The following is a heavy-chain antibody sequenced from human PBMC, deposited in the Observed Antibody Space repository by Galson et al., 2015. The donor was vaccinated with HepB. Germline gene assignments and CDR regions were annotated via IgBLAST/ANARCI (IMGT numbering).Heavy chain of an antibody. Sequence: CAISGDSVFTNGVAWNWIRQSPSRGLEWLGRTYYRSTWRHDYAVSVECRITINLDTSVNHFSLQLNSVTPEDTAMYYCARGRNGGLDGWGQGTLVTVSS. CDR3: ARGRNGGLDG. V-gene: IGHV6-1*01. D-gene: IGHD3-16*01. J-gene: IGHJ5*02. CDR2: TYYRSTWRH. CDR1: GDSVFTNGVA.